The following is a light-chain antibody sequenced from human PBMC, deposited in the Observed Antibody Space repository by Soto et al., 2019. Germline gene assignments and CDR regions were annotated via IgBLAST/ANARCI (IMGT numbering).Light chain of an antibody. CDR2: KAS. CDR3: QQYNNYGSWT. J-gene: IGKJ1*01. Sequence: DIQMTQSPSTLSASVGDRVTITCRASQSISGWLAWYQQNPGKAPKLLIYKASTLESGVPSRFSGSGSGTEFNLPLRRLEPGEFATYYCQQYNNYGSWTFGQGTKVEIK. CDR1: QSISGW. V-gene: IGKV1-5*03.